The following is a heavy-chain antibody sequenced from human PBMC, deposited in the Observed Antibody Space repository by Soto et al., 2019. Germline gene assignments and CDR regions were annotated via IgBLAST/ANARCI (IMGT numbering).Heavy chain of an antibody. CDR3: AIDYGFWSGYFDY. V-gene: IGHV3-30*03. Sequence: GGSLRLSCAASGVTFDTRAIHWLRQAPGQGLEWVAVISFDGSNKRYVDSVEGRFSISRDNSKTTSYLEMNGLKPEDTALYYCAIDYGFWSGYFDYWGQGTQVTVSS. J-gene: IGHJ4*02. CDR1: GVTFDTRA. D-gene: IGHD3-3*01. CDR2: ISFDGSNK.